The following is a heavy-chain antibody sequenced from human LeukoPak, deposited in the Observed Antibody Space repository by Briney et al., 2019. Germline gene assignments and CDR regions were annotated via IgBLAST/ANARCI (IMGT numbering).Heavy chain of an antibody. D-gene: IGHD4-17*01. J-gene: IGHJ6*04. V-gene: IGHV3-30*18. CDR2: ISYDGSNK. CDR1: GFTFSSYG. Sequence: GGSLRLSCAASGFTFSSYGMHWVRQAPGKELEWVAVISYDGSNKYYADSVKGRFTISRDNSKNTLYLQMNSLRAEDTAVYYCAKTSGDYVLYYYYYGMDVWGKGTTVTVSS. CDR3: AKTSGDYVLYYYYYGMDV.